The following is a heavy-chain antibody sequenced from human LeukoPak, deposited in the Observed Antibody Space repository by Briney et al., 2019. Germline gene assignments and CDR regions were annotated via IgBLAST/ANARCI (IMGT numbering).Heavy chain of an antibody. CDR2: INHSGST. D-gene: IGHD6-13*01. J-gene: IGHJ6*02. Sequence: RASETLSLTCAVYGGSFSGYYWSWIRQPPGKGLEWIGEINHSGSTNYNPSLKSRVTIPVDTSKNQFSLKLSSVTAADTAVYYCARGPDVYSSSWYGGGMDVWGQGTTVTVS. CDR3: ARGPDVYSSSWYGGGMDV. V-gene: IGHV4-34*01. CDR1: GGSFSGYY.